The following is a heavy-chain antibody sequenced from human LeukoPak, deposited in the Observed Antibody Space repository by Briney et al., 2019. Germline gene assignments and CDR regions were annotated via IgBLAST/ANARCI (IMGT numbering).Heavy chain of an antibody. V-gene: IGHV3-7*01. CDR2: IKQDGSEK. CDR1: GFTFSSYW. D-gene: IGHD3-10*01. J-gene: IGHJ6*03. CDR3: ARDRYYGSGSSPTFYYYYYMDV. Sequence: GGSLRLSCAASGFTFSSYWMSWVRQAPGKGLEWVANIKQDGSEKYYVDSVKGRFTISRDNAKNSLYLQMSSLRAEDTAVYYCARDRYYGSGSSPTFYYYYYMDVWGKGTTVTVSS.